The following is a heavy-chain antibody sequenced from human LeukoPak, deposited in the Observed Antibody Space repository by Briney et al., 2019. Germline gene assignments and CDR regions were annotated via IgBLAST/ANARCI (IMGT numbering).Heavy chain of an antibody. CDR3: ARRGYEFSDLDN. Sequence: GASVKVCCKASGYTFTGYYMHWVRQAPGQGLEWMGWINPNNGDTNFAQKFQGRVAMTRDTSMNTVYMELSSLRSDDTAVYYCARRGYEFSDLDNWGQGTLVTVSS. V-gene: IGHV1-2*02. D-gene: IGHD3/OR15-3a*01. CDR2: INPNNGDT. J-gene: IGHJ4*02. CDR1: GYTFTGYY.